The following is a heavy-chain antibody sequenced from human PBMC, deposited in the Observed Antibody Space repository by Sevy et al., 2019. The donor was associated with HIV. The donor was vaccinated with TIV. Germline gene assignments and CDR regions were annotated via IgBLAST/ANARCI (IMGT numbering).Heavy chain of an antibody. CDR1: GYSISSGFY. V-gene: IGHV4-38-2*01. CDR3: ERLGIAVAGYFDY. J-gene: IGHJ4*02. CDR2: MYHRGST. D-gene: IGHD6-19*01. Sequence: SETLSLTCAVSGYSISSGFYWGWIRQPPGKGLEWIVLMYHRGSTYYNSSLQSRVTISVDTSKNQFSLELTSVTAADTAVYYCERLGIAVAGYFDYWGQGTLVTVSS.